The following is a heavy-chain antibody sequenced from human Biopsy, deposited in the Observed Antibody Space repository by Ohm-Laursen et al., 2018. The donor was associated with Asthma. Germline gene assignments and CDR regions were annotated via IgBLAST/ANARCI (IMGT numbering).Heavy chain of an antibody. Sequence: SLRLSRAASGFTVRDYHMSWLRPTPGRGLEWISYIGSRITDAIYYADSVKGRFTISRDNAKNSVFLQMNSLRAEDTGVYYCAREVKMAYWGRGTLVTVSS. CDR2: IGSRITDAI. CDR1: GFTVRDYH. CDR3: AREVKMAY. D-gene: IGHD2-8*01. J-gene: IGHJ4*02. V-gene: IGHV3-11*01.